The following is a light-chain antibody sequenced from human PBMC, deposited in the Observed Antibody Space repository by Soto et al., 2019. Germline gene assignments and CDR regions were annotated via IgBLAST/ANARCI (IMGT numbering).Light chain of an antibody. CDR2: WAS. CDR1: XXXXYNSNDKNY. Sequence: DIVMTQSPDXXXXSXGXXXXXXXXXXXXXXYNSNDKNYLAWYQQKPGQPPKLLIYWASTRESGVPDRFSGSGSGTDFTLTISSLQAEDVAVYYCQQYYSTPQTFGQGTKLEIK. V-gene: IGKV4-1*01. CDR3: QQYYSTPQT. J-gene: IGKJ2*01.